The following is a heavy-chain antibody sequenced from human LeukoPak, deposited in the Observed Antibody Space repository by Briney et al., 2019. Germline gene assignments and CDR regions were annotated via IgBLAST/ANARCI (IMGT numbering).Heavy chain of an antibody. CDR2: ISSGSRSI. D-gene: IGHD4-17*01. J-gene: IGHJ4*01. V-gene: IGHV3-21*01. CDR1: GFTFSSYG. CDR3: ARDNYDYGDYYFDY. Sequence: GGSLRFSCAVSGFTFSSYGMNWVRQAPGKGLEWVSSISSGSRSIYYADSVKGRFTISRDNAKNSLYLQMNSLRAEDTAMYYCARDNYDYGDYYFDYWGEGTLAAVSS.